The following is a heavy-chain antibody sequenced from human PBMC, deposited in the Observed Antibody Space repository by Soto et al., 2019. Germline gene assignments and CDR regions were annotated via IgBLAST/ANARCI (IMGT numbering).Heavy chain of an antibody. V-gene: IGHV1-69*13. D-gene: IGHD4-17*01. CDR1: GYTLTELS. J-gene: IGHJ4*02. CDR3: ARVATVTAFDY. CDR2: FIPIFGTA. Sequence: GASVKVSCKVSGYTLTELSMHWVRQAPGKGLEWMGGFIPIFGTANYAQKFQGRVTITADESTSTAYMELSSLRSEDTAVYYCARVATVTAFDYWGQGTLVTVSS.